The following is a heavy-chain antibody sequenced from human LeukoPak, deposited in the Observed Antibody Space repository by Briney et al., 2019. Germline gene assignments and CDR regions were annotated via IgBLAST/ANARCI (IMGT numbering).Heavy chain of an antibody. CDR1: GGSISNGDYY. J-gene: IGHJ4*01. D-gene: IGHD6-25*01. CDR3: ARQLPTAAADTRGYFDY. CDR2: IFDGETT. Sequence: SETLSLTCSVSGGSISNGDYYWGWIRQAPGKGLEWIGSIFDGETTHYNPSLKNRATISVDTSKNQFSLKLTSATAADATMYYCARQLPTAAADTRGYFDYWGQGTVVTVSS. V-gene: IGHV4-39*07.